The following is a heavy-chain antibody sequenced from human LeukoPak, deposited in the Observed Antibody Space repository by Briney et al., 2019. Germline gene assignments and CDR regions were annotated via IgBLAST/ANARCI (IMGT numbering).Heavy chain of an antibody. CDR1: GYNFNNFG. Sequence: ASVKVSCKASGYNFNNFGFNWVRQAPGQGLEWVGWISEYNGNTKYAQKLQGRVTVTTDTSASTAYLDLRSLKSDDTAVYYCARSMGYFYYYAMDVWGQGTTVTVSS. CDR2: ISEYNGNT. J-gene: IGHJ6*02. D-gene: IGHD6-6*01. V-gene: IGHV1-18*01. CDR3: ARSMGYFYYYAMDV.